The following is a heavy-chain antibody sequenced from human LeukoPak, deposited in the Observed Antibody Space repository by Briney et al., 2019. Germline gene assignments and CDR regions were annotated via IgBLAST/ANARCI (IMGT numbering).Heavy chain of an antibody. Sequence: SVKVSCKASGGTFSSYAISWVRQAPGQGLEWMGGIIPIFGTANYAQKLQGRVTITTDESTNTAYMELSSLRSEDTAVYYCARGRWLQLGDAFDIWGQGTMVTVSS. CDR3: ARGRWLQLGDAFDI. CDR1: GGTFSSYA. J-gene: IGHJ3*02. CDR2: IIPIFGTA. D-gene: IGHD5-24*01. V-gene: IGHV1-69*05.